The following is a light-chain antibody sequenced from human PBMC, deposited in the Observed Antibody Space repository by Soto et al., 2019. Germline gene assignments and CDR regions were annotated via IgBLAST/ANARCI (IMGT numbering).Light chain of an antibody. J-gene: IGKJ2*01. V-gene: IGKV1-5*03. CDR3: QQYNSYPYT. CDR1: PSISSL. Sequence: DIQMTQSPSTLSASVGDRVTITCRASPSISSLLAWFQQKPGKAPQLLMYKASSLDSGVPSRFSGSGSGTEFTLTISSLQPDDFATYYCQQYNSYPYTFGQGTKLEIK. CDR2: KAS.